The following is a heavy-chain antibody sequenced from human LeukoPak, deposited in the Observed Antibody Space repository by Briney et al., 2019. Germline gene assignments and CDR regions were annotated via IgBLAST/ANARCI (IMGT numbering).Heavy chain of an antibody. Sequence: SETLPLTCTVSGGSISSYYWSWIRQPPGKGLEWIGYIYYSGSTNYNPSLKSRVTISVDTSKNQFSLKLSSVTAADTAVYYCARGIDSSGWYNYFDYWGQGTLVTVSS. V-gene: IGHV4-59*01. CDR1: GGSISSYY. CDR3: ARGIDSSGWYNYFDY. CDR2: IYYSGST. J-gene: IGHJ4*02. D-gene: IGHD6-19*01.